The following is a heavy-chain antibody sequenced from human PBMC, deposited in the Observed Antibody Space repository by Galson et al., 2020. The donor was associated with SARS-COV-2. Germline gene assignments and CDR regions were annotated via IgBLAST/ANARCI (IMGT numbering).Heavy chain of an antibody. CDR3: ARTMVVVSYHMDV. CDR1: GGSIKNYY. V-gene: IGHV4-59*08. CDR2: IYYTGST. Sequence: SQTLSLTCTVPGGSIKNYYWSWIRQPPGKGPEWIGFIYYTGSTNYNPSLKSRVTISVDTSENQVSLKLNSVTAADTAVYYCARTMVVVSYHMDVWGQGTAVAVSS. J-gene: IGHJ6*02. D-gene: IGHD3-22*01.